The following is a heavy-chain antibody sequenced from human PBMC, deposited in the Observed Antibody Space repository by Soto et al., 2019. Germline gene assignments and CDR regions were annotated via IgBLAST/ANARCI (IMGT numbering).Heavy chain of an antibody. J-gene: IGHJ4*02. CDR1: GFTFSSYA. Sequence: PGGSLRLSCAASGFTFSSYAMSWVRQAPGKGLEWVSSISGIGHSTYYADSVKGRFTIPRDNSKNTLFLQMSSLRAEDTAVYYCAKRIMATIGHFDSWGQGTLVTVS. CDR3: AKRIMATIGHFDS. V-gene: IGHV3-23*01. D-gene: IGHD5-12*01. CDR2: ISGIGHST.